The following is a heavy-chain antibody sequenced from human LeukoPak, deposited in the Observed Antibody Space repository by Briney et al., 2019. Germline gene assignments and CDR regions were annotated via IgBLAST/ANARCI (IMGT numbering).Heavy chain of an antibody. Sequence: PGGSLRLSGAASGFTFSSYAMSWVRQAPGKGLEWVSAISGSGGSTYYADSVKGRFTISRDNSKNTLYLQMNSLRAEDTAVYYCAKAIVVVPAAISNWGQGTLVTVSS. CDR2: ISGSGGST. J-gene: IGHJ4*02. CDR1: GFTFSSYA. CDR3: AKAIVVVPAAISN. D-gene: IGHD2-2*01. V-gene: IGHV3-23*01.